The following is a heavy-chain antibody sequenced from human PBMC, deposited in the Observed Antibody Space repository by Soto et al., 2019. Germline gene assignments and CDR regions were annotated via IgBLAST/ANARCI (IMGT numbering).Heavy chain of an antibody. V-gene: IGHV4-30-4*01. CDR2: IYYSGST. CDR1: GGSISSGDYY. D-gene: IGHD3-16*02. Sequence: SETLSLTCTVSGGSISSGDYYWSWIRQPPGKGLEWIGYIYYSGSTYYNPSLKSRVTISVDTSKNQFSLKLSSVTAADTAVYYCSRAADYDYVWGSYRYNWFDPWGQGTLVTVSS. CDR3: SRAADYDYVWGSYRYNWFDP. J-gene: IGHJ5*02.